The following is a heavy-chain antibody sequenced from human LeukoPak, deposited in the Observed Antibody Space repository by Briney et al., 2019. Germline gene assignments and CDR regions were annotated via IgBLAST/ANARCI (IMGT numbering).Heavy chain of an antibody. CDR3: ARGLWFGELSWFDP. J-gene: IGHJ5*02. D-gene: IGHD3-10*01. CDR1: GGSIRSSYYY. CDR2: IYYRGST. Sequence: SETLSLTCTVSGGSIRSSYYYWGWIRQPPGKGLEWIGYIYYRGSTNYNPSLKSRVTISVDTSKNQFSLKLSSVTAADTAVYYCARGLWFGELSWFDPWGQGTLVTVSS. V-gene: IGHV4-61*05.